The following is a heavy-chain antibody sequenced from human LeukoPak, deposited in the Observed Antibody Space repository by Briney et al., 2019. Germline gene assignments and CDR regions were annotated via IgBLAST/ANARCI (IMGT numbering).Heavy chain of an antibody. J-gene: IGHJ4*02. D-gene: IGHD5-18*01. V-gene: IGHV3-9*01. CDR3: AKDRRIRGYSYGPTIDY. CDR2: SSWNSGSI. Sequence: GGSLRLSCAASVFTFDDYAMHWGRQAPGKGLEWVSGSSWNSGSIGYADSVKGRFTISRDNAKNSLYLQMNSLRAEDTALYYCAKDRRIRGYSYGPTIDYWGQGTLVTVSS. CDR1: VFTFDDYA.